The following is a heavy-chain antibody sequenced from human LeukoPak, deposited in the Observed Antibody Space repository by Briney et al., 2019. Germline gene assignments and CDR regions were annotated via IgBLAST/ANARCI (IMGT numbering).Heavy chain of an antibody. CDR1: GGSISSYY. V-gene: IGHV4-59*01. CDR3: ARGTDFWSGYYFDY. CDR2: IYYSGST. J-gene: IGHJ4*02. Sequence: SETLSLTCTVSGGSISSYYWSWIRQPPGKGLEWIGYIYYSGSTNYNPSLKSRVTISVDTSKNQFSLKLSSVTAAGTAVYYCARGTDFWSGYYFDYWGQGTLVTVSS. D-gene: IGHD3-3*01.